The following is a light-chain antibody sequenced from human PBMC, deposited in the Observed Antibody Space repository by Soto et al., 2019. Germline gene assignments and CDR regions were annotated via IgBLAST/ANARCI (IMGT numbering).Light chain of an antibody. CDR3: QQRSNWPLLT. CDR2: AAS. CDR1: QGINTF. V-gene: IGKV1-9*01. Sequence: PCSLSASLGDIVTITCRASQGINTFLAWYQQKPGKAPKLLIYAASTLQSGVPSRFSGSGSGTDFTLTISSLEPEDFAVYYCQQRSNWPLLTFGGGTKVDIK. J-gene: IGKJ4*01.